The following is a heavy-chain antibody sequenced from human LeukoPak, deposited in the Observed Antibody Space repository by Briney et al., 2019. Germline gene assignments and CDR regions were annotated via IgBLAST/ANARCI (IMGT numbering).Heavy chain of an antibody. CDR1: GFTFSSYW. V-gene: IGHV3-7*01. CDR3: ARDQQWLQQRVTWFDP. D-gene: IGHD6-19*01. Sequence: GGSLRLSCAASGFTFSSYWMSWVRQAPGKGLEWVANIKQDGSEKYYVDSVKGRFTISRDNAKNSLYLQMNSLRAEDTAVYYCARDQQWLQQRVTWFDPWGQGTLVTVSS. CDR2: IKQDGSEK. J-gene: IGHJ5*02.